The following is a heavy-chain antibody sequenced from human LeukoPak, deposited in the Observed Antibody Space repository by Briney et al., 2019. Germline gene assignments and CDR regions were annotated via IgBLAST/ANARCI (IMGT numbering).Heavy chain of an antibody. Sequence: SETLSLTCAVYGGSYSAYSWSWIRQPPGKGLEWIGEFYHSGSTNSNPSLKSRVTISVDTSKNQFSLKLSSVTAADTAVYYCARVHYGDYAEFFQHWGQGTLVSVPS. V-gene: IGHV4-34*01. CDR2: FYHSGST. D-gene: IGHD4-17*01. CDR3: ARVHYGDYAEFFQH. CDR1: GGSYSAYS. J-gene: IGHJ1*01.